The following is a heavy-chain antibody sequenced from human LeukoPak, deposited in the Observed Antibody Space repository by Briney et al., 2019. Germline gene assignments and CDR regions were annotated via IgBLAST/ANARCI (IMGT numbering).Heavy chain of an antibody. CDR2: IYYSGST. J-gene: IGHJ4*02. CDR1: GGSITSSSYY. Sequence: PSETLSLTCTVSGGSITSSSYYWGWIRQPPGKGLEWIGSIYYSGSTYYNPSLKSRVTISVDTSKNQFSLKLSSVTAADTAVYYCARHILRPHMLQPFDYWGQGTLVTVSS. D-gene: IGHD5-24*01. CDR3: ARHILRPHMLQPFDY. V-gene: IGHV4-39*01.